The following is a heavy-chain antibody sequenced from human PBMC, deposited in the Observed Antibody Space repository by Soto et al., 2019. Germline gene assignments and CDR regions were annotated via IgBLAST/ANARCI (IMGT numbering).Heavy chain of an antibody. CDR3: AGDSPLDY. CDR2: ISVYDGNT. CDR1: GYTFASYG. V-gene: IGHV1-18*04. J-gene: IGHJ4*02. Sequence: QVQLVQSGAEVKKPGASVKVSCKTSGYTFASYGISWVRQGPGQGFEWMGWISVYDGNTKYAPKLQGRVTITTDRSTSTAYMELRSLRSDDTAVYYCAGDSPLDYWGQGTLVTVSS.